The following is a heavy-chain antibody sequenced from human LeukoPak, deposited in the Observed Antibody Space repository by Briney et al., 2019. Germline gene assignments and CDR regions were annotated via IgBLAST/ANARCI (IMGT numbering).Heavy chain of an antibody. CDR1: GFTFSNAW. Sequence: PGGSLRLSCAASGFTFSNAWMSWVRQAPGKGLEWVGRIKSKTDGGTTDYAAPVKGRFTISRDDSKNTLYLQMNSLKTEDTAVYYCTTDALLGPYRVIDYWGQGTLVTVSS. D-gene: IGHD2-8*02. J-gene: IGHJ4*02. CDR3: TTDALLGPYRVIDY. CDR2: IKSKTDGGTT. V-gene: IGHV3-15*01.